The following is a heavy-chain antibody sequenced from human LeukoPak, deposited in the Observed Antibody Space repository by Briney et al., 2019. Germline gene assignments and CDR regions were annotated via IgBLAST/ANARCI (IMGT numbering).Heavy chain of an antibody. V-gene: IGHV6-1*01. CDR1: GDSVSSSSAA. D-gene: IGHD5-18*01. J-gene: IGHJ4*02. CDR3: ARDLSTGTAMVKDHFDY. CDR2: TYYRSKWYN. Sequence: SQTLSLTCGISGDSVSSSSAAWVWIRQAPSRGLEWLGRTYYRSKWYNDYAASVKSRITINPDTSKNQFSLQLNSVTPEDTAVYYCARDLSTGTAMVKDHFDYWGQGILVTVSS.